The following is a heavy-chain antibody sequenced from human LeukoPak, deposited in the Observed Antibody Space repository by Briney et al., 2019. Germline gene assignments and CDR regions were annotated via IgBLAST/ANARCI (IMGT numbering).Heavy chain of an antibody. CDR3: VTRPDYDILTGSKFDI. CDR1: GYSFTSYR. CDR2: IYPGDSDT. D-gene: IGHD3-9*01. J-gene: IGHJ3*02. Sequence: GESLQISCKGSGYSFTSYRIGWVRQMPGKGLERMGIIYPGDSDTRYSPSFQGQVTISADKSISTAYLQWSSLKASDTAMYYCVTRPDYDILTGSKFDIWGQGTMVTVSS. V-gene: IGHV5-51*01.